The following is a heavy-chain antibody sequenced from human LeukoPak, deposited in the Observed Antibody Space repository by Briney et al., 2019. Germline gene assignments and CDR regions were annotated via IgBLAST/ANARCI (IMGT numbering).Heavy chain of an antibody. J-gene: IGHJ4*02. CDR2: INHSGST. V-gene: IGHV4-34*01. Sequence: SETLSLTCSVYGGSFSGYYWSWIRQPPGKGLEWIGEINHSGSTNYNPSLKSRVTISVDTSKNQFSLKLSSVTAADTAVYYCAGLLLWFGELPWGQGTLVTVSS. CDR3: AGLLLWFGELP. CDR1: GGSFSGYY. D-gene: IGHD3-10*01.